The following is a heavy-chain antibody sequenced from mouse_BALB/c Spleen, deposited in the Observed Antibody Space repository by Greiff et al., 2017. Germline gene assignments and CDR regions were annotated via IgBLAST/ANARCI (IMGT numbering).Heavy chain of an antibody. CDR3: ARNYGYDYAMDY. CDR2: IDPANGNT. CDR1: GFNITDTY. V-gene: IGHV14-3*02. J-gene: IGHJ4*01. D-gene: IGHD1-2*01. Sequence: VQLQQSGAELVKPGASVKLSCTASGFNITDTYMHWVKQRPEQGLEWIGRIDPANGNTKYDPKFQGKATITADTSSNTAYLQLSSLTSEDTAVYYCARNYGYDYAMDYWGQGTSVTVSS.